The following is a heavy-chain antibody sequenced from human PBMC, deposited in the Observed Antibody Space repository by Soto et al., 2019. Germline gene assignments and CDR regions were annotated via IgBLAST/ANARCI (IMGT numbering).Heavy chain of an antibody. V-gene: IGHV4-59*08. D-gene: IGHD5-18*01. Sequence: SETLSLTCTVSGGSISSYYWSWIRQPPGKGLEWIGNIYYSGSTNYNPSLKSRVTISVDTSKNQFSLRLSSVTAADTAVYYCARRGYSYGTDDYWGQGTLVTVSS. CDR1: GGSISSYY. J-gene: IGHJ4*02. CDR2: IYYSGST. CDR3: ARRGYSYGTDDY.